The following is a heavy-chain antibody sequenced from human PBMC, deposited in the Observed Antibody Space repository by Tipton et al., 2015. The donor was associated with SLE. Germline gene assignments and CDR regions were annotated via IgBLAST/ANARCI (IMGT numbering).Heavy chain of an antibody. CDR3: TRDVEFSSVSIFGVLP. V-gene: IGHV4-39*07. CDR1: GGSISSSNYF. J-gene: IGHJ4*02. Sequence: TLSLTCTVTGGSISSSNYFWAWIRQPPGKGLEWIGSIYHTGSINYNPSLRSRVTISIDTSKNQFSLRLTNLSDADTATYYCTRDVEFSSVSIFGVLPWGQGLHVTVSS. CDR2: IYHTGSI. D-gene: IGHD3-3*01.